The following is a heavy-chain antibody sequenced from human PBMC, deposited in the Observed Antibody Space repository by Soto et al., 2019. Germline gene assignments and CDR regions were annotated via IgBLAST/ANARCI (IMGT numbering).Heavy chain of an antibody. J-gene: IGHJ1*01. D-gene: IGHD3-10*01. CDR2: INAGNGNT. CDR3: ARVPGGGFGAF. Sequence: QVQLVQSGAEVKKPGASVKVSCKASGYTFTSYAMYWVRQAPGQRIEWMGWINAGNGNTKSSQKFQGRVTITRDTSAGRGYMELRSLRPECTVVYLCARVPGGGFGAFWGQGTLVTVSS. CDR1: GYTFTSYA. V-gene: IGHV1-3*01.